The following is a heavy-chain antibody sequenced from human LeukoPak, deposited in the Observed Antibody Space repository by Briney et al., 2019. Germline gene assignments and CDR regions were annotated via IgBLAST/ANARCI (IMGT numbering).Heavy chain of an antibody. J-gene: IGHJ3*02. CDR3: TTVGWEVPDAFDI. CDR1: GFTFSNTW. CDR2: IKSKTDGGTT. Sequence: PGGSLRLSCAASGFTFSNTWMSWVRQAPGKGLEWVGRIKSKTDGGTTDYAAPVKGRFTISRDDSKNTLYLQMNSLKTEDTAVYYCTTVGWEVPDAFDIWGQGTMVTVSS. V-gene: IGHV3-15*01. D-gene: IGHD1-26*01.